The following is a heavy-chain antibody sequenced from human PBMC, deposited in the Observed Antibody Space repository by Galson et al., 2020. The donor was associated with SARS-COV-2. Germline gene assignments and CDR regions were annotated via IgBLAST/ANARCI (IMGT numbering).Heavy chain of an antibody. V-gene: IGHV4-59*01. CDR2: IYYRGST. Sequence: SETLSLTCPVSAGSISSYYWRWIRQPPGKGLGWNGYIYYRGSTNYNPSLKSRVTISVDTSKNQFSLKLSSVTAADTAVYYCARVLEDYYDSSGYYGNWFDPWGQGTLVTVSS. CDR1: AGSISSYY. CDR3: ARVLEDYYDSSGYYGNWFDP. D-gene: IGHD3-22*01. J-gene: IGHJ5*02.